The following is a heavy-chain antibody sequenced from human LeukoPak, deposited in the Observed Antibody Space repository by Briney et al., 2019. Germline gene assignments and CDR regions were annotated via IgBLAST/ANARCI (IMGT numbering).Heavy chain of an antibody. Sequence: GGSLRLSCVASGFTFDDYAMHWVRQAPGKGLEWVSGISWNSGSIGYADSVKGRFTISRDNAKNSLYLQMNSLRAEDTALYYCAKGIAPATWGQGTLVTVSS. CDR3: AKGIAPAT. CDR2: ISWNSGSI. J-gene: IGHJ5*02. V-gene: IGHV3-9*01. CDR1: GFTFDDYA. D-gene: IGHD2-21*01.